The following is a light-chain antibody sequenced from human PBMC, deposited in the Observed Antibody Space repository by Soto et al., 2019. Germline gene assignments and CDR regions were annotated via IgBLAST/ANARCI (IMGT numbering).Light chain of an antibody. J-gene: IGLJ2*01. CDR1: SSDIGARHD. V-gene: IGLV1-40*01. Sequence: QSVLTQPPSVSGAPGQTVTISCTGSSSDIGARHDVNWYQQLPGTAPQLLIYANDNRPSGVPDRFSGSRSGTSASLAISGLQAEDEADYYGQSYDTNLSVIFGGGTKLTVL. CDR3: QSYDTNLSVI. CDR2: AND.